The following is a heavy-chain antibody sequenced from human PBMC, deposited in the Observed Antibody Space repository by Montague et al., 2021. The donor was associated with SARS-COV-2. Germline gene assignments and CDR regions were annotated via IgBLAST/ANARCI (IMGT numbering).Heavy chain of an antibody. CDR1: GESIDRDTYS. V-gene: IGHV4-39*02. Sequence: SETLSLTCIVSGESIDRDTYSRGWTRQTPGKGLEWIGSLSYSGSTYHNPSLRSRVTISMDTSKNHFSLKVNSVTATDTVVYFCARPGSVSGWFYFDDWGQGTLVSVFS. D-gene: IGHD6-19*01. CDR3: ARPGSVSGWFYFDD. J-gene: IGHJ4*02. CDR2: LSYSGST.